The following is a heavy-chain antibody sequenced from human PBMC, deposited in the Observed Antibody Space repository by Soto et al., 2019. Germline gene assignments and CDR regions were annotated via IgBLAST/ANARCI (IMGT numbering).Heavy chain of an antibody. J-gene: IGHJ6*02. D-gene: IGHD1-26*01. V-gene: IGHV3-43*01. CDR1: GFTFDDYT. CDR3: AKDMGELQAIYYYYGMDV. CDR2: ISWDGGST. Sequence: EVQLVESGGVVVQPGGSLRLSCAASGFTFDDYTMHWVRQAPGKGLEWVSLISWDGGSTYYADSVKGRFTISRDNSKNSXXLQMNSLRTEDTALYYCAKDMGELQAIYYYYGMDVWGQGTTVTVSS.